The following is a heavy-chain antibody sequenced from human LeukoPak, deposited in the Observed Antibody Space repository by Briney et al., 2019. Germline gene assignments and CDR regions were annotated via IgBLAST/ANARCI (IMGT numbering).Heavy chain of an antibody. CDR2: INSDGSNT. V-gene: IGHV3-74*01. J-gene: IGHJ4*02. Sequence: GGTLRLSCAASGFNFSSYWMHWVRQAPGKGLVWVSRINSDGSNTRYADSVKGRFTISRDNAKNTLYLQMNSLRAEDTAVYYCARVPRVLDYWGQGTLVTVSS. CDR1: GFNFSSYW. CDR3: ARVPRVLDY. D-gene: IGHD6-13*01.